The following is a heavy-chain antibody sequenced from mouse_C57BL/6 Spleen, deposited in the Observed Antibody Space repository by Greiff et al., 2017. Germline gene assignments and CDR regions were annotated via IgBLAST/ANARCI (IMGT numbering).Heavy chain of an antibody. D-gene: IGHD1-1*01. CDR1: GFSLTSYG. J-gene: IGHJ1*03. Sequence: VKLQESGPGLVQPSQSLSITCTVSGFSLTSYGVHWVRQSPGKGLEWLGVIWRGGSTDYNAAFMSRLSITKDNSKSQVFFKMNSLQADDTAIYYCAKNDYYGSSYWYFDVWGTGTTVTVSS. V-gene: IGHV2-5*01. CDR2: IWRGGST. CDR3: AKNDYYGSSYWYFDV.